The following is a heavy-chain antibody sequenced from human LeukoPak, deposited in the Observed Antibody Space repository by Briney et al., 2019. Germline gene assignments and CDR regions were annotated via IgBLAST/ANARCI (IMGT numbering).Heavy chain of an antibody. Sequence: SETLSLTCVVSGYSISSGYYWGWIRQPPGKGLEWIGSIYHSGSTYYNPSLKSRVTISVDTSKNQFSLKQSSVTAADTAVYYCARDPSANVVVIAPDYWGQGTLVTVSS. J-gene: IGHJ4*02. CDR3: ARDPSANVVVIAPDY. CDR1: GYSISSGYY. D-gene: IGHD2-21*01. CDR2: IYHSGST. V-gene: IGHV4-38-2*02.